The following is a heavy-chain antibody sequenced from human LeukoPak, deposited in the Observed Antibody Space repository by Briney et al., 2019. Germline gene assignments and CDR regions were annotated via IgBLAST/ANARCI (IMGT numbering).Heavy chain of an antibody. CDR3: ARDLVSYSSSWYFDY. CDR1: GFTFSSYS. V-gene: IGHV3-21*01. Sequence: PGGSLRLSCAASGFTFSSYSMNWVRQAPGKGLEWVSSISSSSSYIYYADSVKGRFTISRDNAKNSLYLQMNSLRAEDTAVYYCARDLVSYSSSWYFDYWGQGTLVTVSS. J-gene: IGHJ4*02. CDR2: ISSSSSYI. D-gene: IGHD6-13*01.